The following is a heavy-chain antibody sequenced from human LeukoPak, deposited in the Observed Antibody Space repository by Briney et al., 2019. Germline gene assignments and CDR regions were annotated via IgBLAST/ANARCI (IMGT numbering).Heavy chain of an antibody. J-gene: IGHJ4*02. CDR2: ISSSSSTK. D-gene: IGHD3-22*01. Sequence: HPGGSLRLSCAASGFTFSSYSMNWVRQAPGKGLEWVSYISSSSSTKYYADSVKGRFTISRDNAKNSLYLQMNSLRAEDTAVYYCARDSVVISPLDYWGQGTLVTVSS. CDR1: GFTFSSYS. CDR3: ARDSVVISPLDY. V-gene: IGHV3-48*04.